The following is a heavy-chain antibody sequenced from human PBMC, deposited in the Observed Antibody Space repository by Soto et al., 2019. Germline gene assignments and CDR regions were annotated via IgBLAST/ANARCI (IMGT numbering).Heavy chain of an antibody. Sequence: GGSLRLSCAASGFTFSSYWMSWVRQAPGKGLEWVANIKQDGSEKYYVDSVKGRFTISRDNAKNSLYLQMNSLRAEDTAVYYCARAMGDIVVVPAAAAYYYYMDVWGKGTTVTV. CDR1: GFTFSSYW. V-gene: IGHV3-7*01. D-gene: IGHD2-2*01. CDR2: IKQDGSEK. CDR3: ARAMGDIVVVPAAAAYYYYMDV. J-gene: IGHJ6*03.